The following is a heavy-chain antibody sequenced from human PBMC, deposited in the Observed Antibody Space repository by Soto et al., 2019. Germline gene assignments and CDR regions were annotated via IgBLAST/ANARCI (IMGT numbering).Heavy chain of an antibody. CDR2: IYYSGST. J-gene: IGHJ5*02. CDR1: GGSISSGDYY. Sequence: PSETLSLTCTVSGGSISSGDYYWSWIRQPPGKGLEWIGYIYYSGSTYYNPSLKSRVTISVDTSKNQFSLKLSSVTAADTAVYYCARVAGNKLERRQDWFDPWGQGTLVTVSS. V-gene: IGHV4-30-4*01. D-gene: IGHD1-1*01. CDR3: ARVAGNKLERRQDWFDP.